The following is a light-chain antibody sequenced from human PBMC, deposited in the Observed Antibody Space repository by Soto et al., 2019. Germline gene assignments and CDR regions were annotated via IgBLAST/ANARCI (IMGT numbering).Light chain of an antibody. Sequence: VVTQSPVTLSVYTGERATLSCRVSQSVGSNLAWYQQKPGQAPRLLIYGASTRATAIPSRFSGSGSGTEFTLTISCLQSEDFAVYYCQQYNSWPWTFGQGTKVDIK. V-gene: IGKV3-15*01. CDR2: GAS. CDR1: QSVGSN. J-gene: IGKJ1*01. CDR3: QQYNSWPWT.